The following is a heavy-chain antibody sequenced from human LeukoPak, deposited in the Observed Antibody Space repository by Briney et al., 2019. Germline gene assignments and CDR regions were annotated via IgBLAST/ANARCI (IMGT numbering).Heavy chain of an antibody. CDR2: IYYSGST. V-gene: IGHV4-59*08. Sequence: PSETLSLTCTVSGGSISGYYWSWIRQPPGKGLEWIGYIYYSGSTNYNPSLKSRVTISVDTSKNQFSLKLRSVTAADTAVYYCASSHVTIFGVFDYWGQGALVTVSS. CDR1: GGSISGYY. D-gene: IGHD3-3*01. CDR3: ASSHVTIFGVFDY. J-gene: IGHJ4*02.